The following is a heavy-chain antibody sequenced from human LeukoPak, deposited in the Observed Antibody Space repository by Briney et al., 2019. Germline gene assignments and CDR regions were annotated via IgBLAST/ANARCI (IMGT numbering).Heavy chain of an antibody. CDR1: GGSISSSSYY. V-gene: IGHV4-39*07. J-gene: IGHJ4*02. CDR3: AREKIAAGTGDY. CDR2: IYYSGST. D-gene: IGHD6-13*01. Sequence: SETLFLTCTVSGGSISSSSYYWGWIRQPPGKGLEWIGSIYYSGSTYYNPSLKSRVTISVDTSKNQFSLKLSSVTAADTAVYYCAREKIAAGTGDYWGQGTLVTVSS.